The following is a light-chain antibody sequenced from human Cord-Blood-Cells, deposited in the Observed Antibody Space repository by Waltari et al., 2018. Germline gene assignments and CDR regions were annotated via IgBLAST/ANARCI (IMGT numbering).Light chain of an antibody. V-gene: IGLV2-23*01. CDR1: SSDDWGSNL. CDR2: EGS. Sequence: QSALTQPASVAGSPGQSITIPCTGNSSDDWGSNLVSWYQQHPGKAPKRMIYEGSKRPSGVSNRFSGSKSGNTASLTISGLQAEDEADYYCCSYAGSSTWVFGGGTKLTVL. CDR3: CSYAGSSTWV. J-gene: IGLJ3*02.